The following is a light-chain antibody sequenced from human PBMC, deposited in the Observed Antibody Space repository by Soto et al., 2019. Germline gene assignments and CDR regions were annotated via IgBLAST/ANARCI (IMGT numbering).Light chain of an antibody. V-gene: IGLV2-14*01. J-gene: IGLJ1*01. CDR1: SSDVGAYNY. Sequence: QSARTQPASVSGSPGQSITISCTGTSSDVGAYNYVSWYQQHPGKAPKIIIYEVTNRPSGVSNRFSGSKSGNTASLTISGLQAEDDADYYCSSFTSRFTFNYVFGTGTKVTVL. CDR2: EVT. CDR3: SSFTSRFTFNYV.